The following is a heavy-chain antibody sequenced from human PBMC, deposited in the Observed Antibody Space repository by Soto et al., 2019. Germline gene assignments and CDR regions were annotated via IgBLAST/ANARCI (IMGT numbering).Heavy chain of an antibody. V-gene: IGHV3-30*18. J-gene: IGHJ5*02. CDR1: GFTFSSYG. D-gene: IGHD2-2*02. CDR3: AKDHCSSTSCYIDWFDP. Sequence: GGSLRLSCAASGFTFSSYGMHWVRQAPGKGLEWVAVISYDGSNKYYADSVKGRFTISRDNSKNTLYLQMNSLRAEDTAVYYCAKDHCSSTSCYIDWFDPWGQGTLVTVSS. CDR2: ISYDGSNK.